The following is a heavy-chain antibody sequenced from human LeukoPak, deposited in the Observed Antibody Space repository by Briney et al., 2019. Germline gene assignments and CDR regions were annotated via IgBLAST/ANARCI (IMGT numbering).Heavy chain of an antibody. CDR1: GFTFSSYN. V-gene: IGHV3-21*01. CDR2: ISSSSSYI. Sequence: PGGSLRLSCAASGFTFSSYNMNWVRQAPGKGLEWVSSISSSSSYIYYADSVKGRFTISRDNAKNPLYLQMNSLRAEDTAVYYCARVPLRGGWYLTYWGQGTLVTVSS. D-gene: IGHD6-19*01. J-gene: IGHJ4*02. CDR3: ARVPLRGGWYLTY.